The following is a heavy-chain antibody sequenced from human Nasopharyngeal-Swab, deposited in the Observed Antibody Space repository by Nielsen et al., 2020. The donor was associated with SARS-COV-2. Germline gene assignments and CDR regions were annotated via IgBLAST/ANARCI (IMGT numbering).Heavy chain of an antibody. V-gene: IGHV3-23*01. J-gene: IGHJ4*02. CDR1: GFTFSSYA. CDR2: ISGSGGST. D-gene: IGHD3-22*01. Sequence: GESLKISCAASGFTFSSYAMSWVRQAPGKGPEWVSAISGSGGSTYYADSVKGRFTISRDNSKNTLYLQMNSLRAEDTAVYYCAKALNYYDSSGYSLGHWGQGTLVTVSS. CDR3: AKALNYYDSSGYSLGH.